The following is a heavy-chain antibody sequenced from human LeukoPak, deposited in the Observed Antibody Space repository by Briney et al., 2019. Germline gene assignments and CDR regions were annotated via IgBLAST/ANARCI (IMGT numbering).Heavy chain of an antibody. CDR2: IYSGGST. CDR3: ARVGQSIAAPFDY. D-gene: IGHD6-6*01. V-gene: IGHV3-53*01. J-gene: IGHJ4*02. CDR1: GFTVSSNY. Sequence: PGGSLRLSCAASGFTVSSNYMSWVRQAPGKGLEWVSVIYSGGSTYYADSVKGRFTISRDNSKNTLYLQMNSLRAVDTAVYYCARVGQSIAAPFDYWGQGTLVTVSS.